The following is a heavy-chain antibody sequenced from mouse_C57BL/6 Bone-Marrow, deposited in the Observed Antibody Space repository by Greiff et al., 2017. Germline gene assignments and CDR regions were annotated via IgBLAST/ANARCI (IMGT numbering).Heavy chain of an antibody. CDR2: ISSGGDYI. Sequence: EVKVVESGEGLVKPGGSLKLSCAASGFTFSSYAMSWVRQTPEKRLEWVAYISSGGDYIYYADTVKGRFTISRDNARNTLYLQMSSLKSEDTAMYYCTRLIYYYGSSPFDYWGQGTTLTVSS. V-gene: IGHV5-9-1*02. D-gene: IGHD1-1*01. J-gene: IGHJ2*01. CDR3: TRLIYYYGSSPFDY. CDR1: GFTFSSYA.